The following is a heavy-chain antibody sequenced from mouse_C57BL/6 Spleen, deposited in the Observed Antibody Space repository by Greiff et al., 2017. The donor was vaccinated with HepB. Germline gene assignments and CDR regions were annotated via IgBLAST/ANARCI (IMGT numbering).Heavy chain of an antibody. CDR1: GYTFTDYY. J-gene: IGHJ4*01. CDR3: ARAYYTYAMDY. D-gene: IGHD2-12*01. CDR2: IYPGSGNT. Sequence: QVQLKESGAELVRPGASVKLSCKASGYTFTDYYINWVKQRPGQGLEWIARIYPGSGNTYYNEKFKGKATLTAEKSSSTAYMQLSSLTSEDSAVYFCARAYYTYAMDYGGQGTSVTVSS. V-gene: IGHV1-76*01.